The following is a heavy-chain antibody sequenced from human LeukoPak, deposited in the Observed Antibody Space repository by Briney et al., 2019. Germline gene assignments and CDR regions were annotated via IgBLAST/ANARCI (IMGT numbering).Heavy chain of an antibody. Sequence: GGSLRLSCAASGFSVSSNNMNWVRQAPGKGLEWVSLISGSGGSAYYADSVKGRFTISRDNSKNTLYLQMNSLRAEDTAVYYCAKEAYCSGGSCYRRGFDYWGQGTLVTVSS. CDR3: AKEAYCSGGSCYRRGFDY. J-gene: IGHJ4*02. D-gene: IGHD2-15*01. V-gene: IGHV3-23*01. CDR2: ISGSGGSA. CDR1: GFSVSSNN.